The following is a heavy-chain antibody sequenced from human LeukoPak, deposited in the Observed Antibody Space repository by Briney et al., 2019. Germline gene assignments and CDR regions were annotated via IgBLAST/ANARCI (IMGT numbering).Heavy chain of an antibody. CDR1: GGSISSYY. J-gene: IGHJ4*02. Sequence: SETLSLTCTVSGGSISSYYWSWIRQPPGKGLEWIGYIYYSGSTDYNPSLRSRVTISIDTSKNQFSLNLISVTAADTAVYYCARASNKPGYSSGWLDYWAQGTLITVSS. V-gene: IGHV4-59*01. D-gene: IGHD6-19*01. CDR3: ARASNKPGYSSGWLDY. CDR2: IYYSGST.